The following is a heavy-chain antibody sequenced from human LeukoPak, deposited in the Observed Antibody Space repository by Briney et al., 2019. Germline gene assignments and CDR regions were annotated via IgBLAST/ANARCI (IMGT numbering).Heavy chain of an antibody. CDR1: GGTFSSYA. V-gene: IGHV1-69*13. CDR2: IIPIFGTA. CDR3: ASAPRSESQGYGYGDYFDY. J-gene: IGHJ4*02. Sequence: SVKASCKASGGTFSSYAISWVRQAPGQGLEWMGGIIPIFGTANYAQKFQGRVTITADESTSTAYMELSSLRSEDTAVYYCASAPRSESQGYGYGDYFDYWGQGTLVTVSS. D-gene: IGHD5-18*01.